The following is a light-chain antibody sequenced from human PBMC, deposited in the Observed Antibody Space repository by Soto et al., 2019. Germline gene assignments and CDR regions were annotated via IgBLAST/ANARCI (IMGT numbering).Light chain of an antibody. CDR1: SSDVGGYNF. J-gene: IGLJ1*01. CDR3: CSYTSSSTHV. Sequence: QSALTQPASVSGSPGQSITISCTGTSSDVGGYNFVSWYQQHPGKVPKLMIFDVNRRPSGVSDRFSGSKSGNTASLTISELQAEDDGDYYCCSYTSSSTHVFGSGTKVTVL. CDR2: DVN. V-gene: IGLV2-14*03.